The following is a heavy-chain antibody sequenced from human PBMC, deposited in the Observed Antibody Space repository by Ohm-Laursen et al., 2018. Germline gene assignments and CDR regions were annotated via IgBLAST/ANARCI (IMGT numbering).Heavy chain of an antibody. V-gene: IGHV3-66*01. D-gene: IGHD3-22*01. J-gene: IGHJ4*02. CDR2: IYSGGST. Sequence: SLRLSCTASGFTVSSNYMSWVRQAPGKGLEWVSVIYSGGSTYYADSVKGRFTISRDNSKNTLYLQMNSLRAEDTAVYYCASPPYFYDSSGYYRDYWGQGTLVTVSS. CDR3: ASPPYFYDSSGYYRDY. CDR1: GFTVSSNY.